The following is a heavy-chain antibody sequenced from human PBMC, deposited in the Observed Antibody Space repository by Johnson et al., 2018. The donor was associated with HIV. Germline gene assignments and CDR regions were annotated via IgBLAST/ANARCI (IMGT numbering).Heavy chain of an antibody. CDR1: GFTLSTYW. CDR2: IKHDGSEK. V-gene: IGHV3-7*01. J-gene: IGHJ3*01. D-gene: IGHD3-10*01. Sequence: VQLVESGGGLVQPGGSLRLSCAASGFTLSTYWMSWVRQAPGKGLEWVANIKHDGSEKYCVDSVKGRITISRDNAKNSRYLQMNSLRAEDTAVYYCARGGLLWFGHPADWGQGTMVTVSS. CDR3: ARGGLLWFGHPAD.